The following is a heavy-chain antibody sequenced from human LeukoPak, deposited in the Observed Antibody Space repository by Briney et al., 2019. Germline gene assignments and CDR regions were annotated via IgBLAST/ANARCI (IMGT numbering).Heavy chain of an antibody. Sequence: PGGSLRLSCAASGFTVTSNCMSWVRQAPGKGLEWVSVIYSGGTISYADSVKGRFTISRDNSKNTLYLQMNSLRAEDTAEYYCAKDLLSELGLWSGYGTWGQGTLVTVSS. CDR3: AKDLLSELGLWSGYGT. CDR1: GFTVTSNC. CDR2: IYSGGTI. J-gene: IGHJ5*02. D-gene: IGHD3-3*01. V-gene: IGHV3-53*01.